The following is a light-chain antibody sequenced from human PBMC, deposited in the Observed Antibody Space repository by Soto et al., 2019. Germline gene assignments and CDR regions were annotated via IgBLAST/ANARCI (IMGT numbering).Light chain of an antibody. CDR1: SSNIGNNF. CDR2: DSN. J-gene: IGLJ1*01. Sequence: QSMLTQPPSVSAAPGQKVIISCSGSSSNIGNNFVYWYQQLPRTAPKLLIFDSNERPSAIPHRFSGSKSGTSATLVITGLQTGDEADYYCRTWDSSLSAGVFGTGTKLTVL. CDR3: RTWDSSLSAGV. V-gene: IGLV1-51*01.